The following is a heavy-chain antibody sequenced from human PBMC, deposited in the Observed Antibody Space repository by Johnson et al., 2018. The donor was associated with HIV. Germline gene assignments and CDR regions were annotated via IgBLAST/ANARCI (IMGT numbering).Heavy chain of an antibody. Sequence: VQLVESGGGLVQPGGSLGLSCGASGFTVNSNYMTWVRQAPGKGLEWVAVIYSGGATYYADSVKGRFTISRDNPKNTVYLQMNSLRAEDTAVYYCTRSYPGYYGTFDIWGQGTMVTVSS. V-gene: IGHV3-66*01. CDR1: GFTVNSNY. D-gene: IGHD3-3*01. CDR2: IYSGGAT. CDR3: TRSYPGYYGTFDI. J-gene: IGHJ3*02.